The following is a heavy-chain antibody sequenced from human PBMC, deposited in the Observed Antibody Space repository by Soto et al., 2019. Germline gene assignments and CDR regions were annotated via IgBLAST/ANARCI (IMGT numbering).Heavy chain of an antibody. Sequence: AASVKVSCKASGYTFTSYGISWVRQAPGQGLEWMGWISAYNGNTNYAQKLQGRVTMTTDTSTSTAYMELRSLRSDDTAVYYCARDHRSGWYNWFDPWGQGTLVTVSS. J-gene: IGHJ5*02. CDR2: ISAYNGNT. D-gene: IGHD6-19*01. V-gene: IGHV1-18*01. CDR1: GYTFTSYG. CDR3: ARDHRSGWYNWFDP.